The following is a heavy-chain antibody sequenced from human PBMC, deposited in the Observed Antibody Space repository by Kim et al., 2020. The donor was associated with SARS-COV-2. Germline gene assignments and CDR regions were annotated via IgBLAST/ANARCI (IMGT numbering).Heavy chain of an antibody. CDR2: ISWNSGSI. J-gene: IGHJ3*02. CDR3: AKGGYGSGSYSDDAFDI. D-gene: IGHD3-10*01. CDR1: GFTFGDYA. Sequence: GGSLRLSCAASGFTFGDYAMHWVRQAPGKGLEWVSGISWNSGSIGYADSVKGRFTISRDNAKNSLYLQMNSLRAEDTALYYCAKGGYGSGSYSDDAFDIWGQGTMVTVSS. V-gene: IGHV3-9*01.